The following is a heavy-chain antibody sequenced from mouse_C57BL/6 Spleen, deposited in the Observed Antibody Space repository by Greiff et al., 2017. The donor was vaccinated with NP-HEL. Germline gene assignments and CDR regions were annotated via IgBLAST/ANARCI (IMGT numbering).Heavy chain of an antibody. Sequence: EVKLMESGGDLVKPGGSLKLSCAASGFTFSSYGMSWVRQTPDKRLEWVATISSGGSYTYYPDSVKGRFTISRDNAKNTLYLQMSSLKSEDTAMYYCARPSNWDVWYFDVWGTGTTVTVSS. D-gene: IGHD4-1*01. CDR1: GFTFSSYG. V-gene: IGHV5-6*01. CDR3: ARPSNWDVWYFDV. CDR2: ISSGGSYT. J-gene: IGHJ1*03.